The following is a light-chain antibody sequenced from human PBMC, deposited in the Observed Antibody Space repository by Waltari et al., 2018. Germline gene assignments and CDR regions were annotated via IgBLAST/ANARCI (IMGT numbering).Light chain of an antibody. V-gene: IGKV3-15*01. CDR3: QQYNNWPPYT. CDR1: QSVSSN. J-gene: IGKJ2*01. Sequence: EIVMTQSPATLSVSPGERATLSCRASQSVSSNLAWSQQKPGQAPRLLIYGSSTRATGIPARFSGSGSGTEFTLTISSMQSKDFAVYYCQQYNNWPPYTFGQGTKLEIK. CDR2: GSS.